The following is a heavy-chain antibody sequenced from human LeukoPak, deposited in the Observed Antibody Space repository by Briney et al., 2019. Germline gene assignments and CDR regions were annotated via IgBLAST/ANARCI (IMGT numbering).Heavy chain of an antibody. J-gene: IGHJ6*03. V-gene: IGHV4-61*02. Sequence: PSETLSLTCTVSGGSISSSSYYWSWIRQPAGKGLEWIGRIYTSGSTNYNPSLKSRVTMSVDTSKNQFSLKLSSVTAADTAVYYCARDTNYYDSSGYYDYYYMDVWGKGTTVTISS. CDR1: GGSISSSSYY. D-gene: IGHD3-22*01. CDR2: IYTSGST. CDR3: ARDTNYYDSSGYYDYYYMDV.